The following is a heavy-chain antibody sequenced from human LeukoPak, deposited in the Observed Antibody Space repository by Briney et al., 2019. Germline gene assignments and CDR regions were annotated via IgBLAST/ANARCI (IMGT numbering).Heavy chain of an antibody. CDR1: GFTFSTYA. Sequence: PGGSLRLSCAASGFTFSTYAMTWVRQAPGKGLEWVSGISTSGDRTYYADSVKGRFTISRDNSKNTLYLQMNSLRAEDTAVYYCASITGTTWPVWGQGTTVTVSS. D-gene: IGHD1-20*01. V-gene: IGHV3-23*01. CDR3: ASITGTTWPV. CDR2: ISTSGDRT. J-gene: IGHJ6*02.